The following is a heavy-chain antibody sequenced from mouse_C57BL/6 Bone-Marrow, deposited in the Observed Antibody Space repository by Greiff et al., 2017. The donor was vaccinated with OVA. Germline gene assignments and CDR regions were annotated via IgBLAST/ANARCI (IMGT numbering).Heavy chain of an antibody. V-gene: IGHV14-4*01. CDR3: TKIAY. Sequence: VQLQQSGAELVRPGASVKLSCTVSGFKIKDDYIHWVKQRPEQGLEWIGWIDPESYETEYLSKCQSKATLTADTSSHTAYLQLSSLTSEDTAVYYCTKIAYWDRGTRITVTA. CDR1: GFKIKDDY. J-gene: IGHJ3*01. CDR2: IDPESYET.